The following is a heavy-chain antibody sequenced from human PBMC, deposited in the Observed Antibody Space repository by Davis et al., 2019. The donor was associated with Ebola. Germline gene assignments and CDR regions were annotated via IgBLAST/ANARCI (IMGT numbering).Heavy chain of an antibody. D-gene: IGHD6-6*01. V-gene: IGHV3-30*03. Sequence: PGGSLRLSCEASGFTFTSSAMHWVRQSPGKGLEWAAVISYDGSNIFYADSAKGRFTISRDNSKNIVYLQMNSLRPEDTAVYSCATSHSSSSPFDYWGQGILVAVSS. J-gene: IGHJ4*02. CDR2: ISYDGSNI. CDR3: ATSHSSSSPFDY. CDR1: GFTFTSSA.